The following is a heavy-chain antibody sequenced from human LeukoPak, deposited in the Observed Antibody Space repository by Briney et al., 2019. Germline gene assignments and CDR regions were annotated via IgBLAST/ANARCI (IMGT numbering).Heavy chain of an antibody. CDR3: ARGVIQLSTDAFDI. Sequence: SETLSLTCAVYGGSFSGYYWSWIRQPPGKGLEWIGEINHTGSTNYNPSLKSRVTISVDTSKNQFSLKVSSVTAADTAVYYCARGVIQLSTDAFDIWGQGTMVTVSS. CDR2: INHTGST. J-gene: IGHJ3*02. V-gene: IGHV4-34*01. D-gene: IGHD5-18*01. CDR1: GGSFSGYY.